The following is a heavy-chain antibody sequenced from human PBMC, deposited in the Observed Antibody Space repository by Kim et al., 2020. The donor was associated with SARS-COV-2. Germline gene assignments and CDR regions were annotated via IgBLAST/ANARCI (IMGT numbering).Heavy chain of an antibody. CDR2: IIPIFGTA. D-gene: IGHD6-19*01. J-gene: IGHJ6*02. CDR3: ASGSDYSSGHPGSDYGMDV. CDR1: GGTFSSYA. Sequence: SVKVSCKASGGTFSSYAISWVRQAPGQGLEWMGGIIPIFGTANYAQKFQGRVTITADESTSTAYMELSSLRSEDTAVYYCASGSDYSSGHPGSDYGMDVWGQGTTVTVSS. V-gene: IGHV1-69*13.